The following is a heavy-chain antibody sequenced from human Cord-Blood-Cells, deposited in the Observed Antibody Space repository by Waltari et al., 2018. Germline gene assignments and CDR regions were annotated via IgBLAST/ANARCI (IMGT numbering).Heavy chain of an antibody. D-gene: IGHD3-22*01. J-gene: IGHJ3*02. CDR1: GGSISSSSYY. CDR3: ARRAVIAFDI. Sequence: QLQLQEAGPGLVKPSETLSLTCTVSGGSISSSSYYWGWIRQPPGKGLEWIGSIYYSGSTYYNPSLKSRVTISVDTSKNQFSLKLSSVTAADTAVYYCARRAVIAFDIWGQGTMVTVSS. V-gene: IGHV4-39*01. CDR2: IYYSGST.